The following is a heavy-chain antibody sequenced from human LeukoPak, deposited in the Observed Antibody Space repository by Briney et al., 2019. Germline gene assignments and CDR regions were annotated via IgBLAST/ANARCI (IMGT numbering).Heavy chain of an antibody. V-gene: IGHV4-59*13. Sequence: PSETLSLTCTVSGGSISNFYWTWIRQSPGKGLEWIGYISYSGTTKYSPSLKSRVTMSLDTSKNQFSPKLNSVTAADTAVYYCARNHGGWFDSWGQGTLVTVSS. J-gene: IGHJ5*01. CDR1: GGSISNFY. CDR2: ISYSGTT. D-gene: IGHD4-23*01. CDR3: ARNHGGWFDS.